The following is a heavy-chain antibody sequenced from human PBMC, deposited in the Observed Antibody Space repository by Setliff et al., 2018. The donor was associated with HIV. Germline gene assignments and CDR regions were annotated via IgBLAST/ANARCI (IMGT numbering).Heavy chain of an antibody. CDR3: VRVGPWYYARSGYLASWDY. J-gene: IGHJ4*02. CDR2: TNPQSDIA. Sequence: GASVKVFCKASGFTFNHYALSWVRQAPGQRPEWMGGTNPQSDIANYAQRFQGRVTITADHSTTTTYMELTSLRADDTAVYYCVRVGPWYYARSGYLASWDYWGQGTLVTVSS. CDR1: GFTFNHYA. V-gene: IGHV1-69*10. D-gene: IGHD3-22*01.